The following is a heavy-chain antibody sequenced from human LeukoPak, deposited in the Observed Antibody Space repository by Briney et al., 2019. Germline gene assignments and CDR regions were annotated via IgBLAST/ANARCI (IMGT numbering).Heavy chain of an antibody. D-gene: IGHD2-2*01. CDR2: ISGSGGST. J-gene: IGHJ4*02. V-gene: IGHV3-23*01. Sequence: GGSLRLSCAASGFTFSSYAMSWVRQAPGKGLEWVSAISGSGGSTYYADSVKGRFTISRDNFKNTLYLQMNSLRAEDTAVYYCAKDSVVVPAATFDYWGQGTLVTVSS. CDR1: GFTFSSYA. CDR3: AKDSVVVPAATFDY.